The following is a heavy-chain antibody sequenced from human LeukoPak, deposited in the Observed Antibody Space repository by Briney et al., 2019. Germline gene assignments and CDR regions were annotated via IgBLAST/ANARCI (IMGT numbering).Heavy chain of an antibody. CDR2: ISYDGSNK. V-gene: IGHV3-30-3*01. CDR3: ASETAAAAGTDY. CDR1: GFTFSSYA. D-gene: IGHD6-13*01. J-gene: IGHJ4*02. Sequence: GGSLRLSCAASGFTFSSYAMHWVRQAPGKGLEWVAVISYDGSNKYYADSVKGRFTISRDNAKNSLYLQMNSLRAEDTAVYYCASETAAAAGTDYWGQGTLVTVSS.